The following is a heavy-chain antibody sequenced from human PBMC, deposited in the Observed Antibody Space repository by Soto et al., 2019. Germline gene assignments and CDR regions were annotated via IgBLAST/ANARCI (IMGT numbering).Heavy chain of an antibody. D-gene: IGHD3-10*01. CDR1: GGSFSGYY. Sequence: SETLYLTCAVSGGSFSGYYWSWIRQPPGKGLEWIGEINHSGSTNYTPSIKSRVTISVDTSKNQFSLKLSSVTAADTAVYYCARGRKLLWFGESSFRFDPWGQGTLVTVSS. J-gene: IGHJ5*02. CDR3: ARGRKLLWFGESSFRFDP. V-gene: IGHV4-34*01. CDR2: INHSGST.